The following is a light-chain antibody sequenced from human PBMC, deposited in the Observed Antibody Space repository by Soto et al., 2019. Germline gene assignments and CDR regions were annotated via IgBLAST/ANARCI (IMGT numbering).Light chain of an antibody. J-gene: IGKJ1*01. Sequence: EIVLTQSPGTLSLSPGKRGTLSCRASQNLGTLYLAWFQQKSGQAPRLXIYSASRRETGIPDRFTGSGSGTEFTLTINRVEPADLAVYFCQQYAGSTRTFGQGTKVDIK. CDR1: QNLGTLY. V-gene: IGKV3-20*01. CDR2: SAS. CDR3: QQYAGSTRT.